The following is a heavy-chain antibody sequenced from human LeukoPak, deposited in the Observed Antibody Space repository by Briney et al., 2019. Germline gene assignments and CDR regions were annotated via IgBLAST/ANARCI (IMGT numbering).Heavy chain of an antibody. V-gene: IGHV3-7*01. Sequence: PGGSLRLSCAASGFTFSSYWMSWVRQAPGKGLEWVANIKQEGSQKYYVDPVKGRFTLSRDNAKNSPYLQINRVRAEDTAVSYCAREVWYFDYWGQGTLVTVSS. J-gene: IGHJ4*02. D-gene: IGHD1-20*01. CDR1: GFTFSSYW. CDR2: IKQEGSQK. CDR3: AREVWYFDY.